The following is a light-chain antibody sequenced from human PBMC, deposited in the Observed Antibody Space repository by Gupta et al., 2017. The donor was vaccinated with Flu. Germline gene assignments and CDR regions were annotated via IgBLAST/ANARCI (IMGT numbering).Light chain of an antibody. Sequence: SLGERATINCKSSQSVLYSSDNKNYLAWYQQKPGQPPNLLIYWASTRESGVPDRFSGSGSGTSFTLTISSLQAEDVAVYYCQQYYSTPWTFGEGTMVEIK. CDR3: QQYYSTPWT. CDR2: WAS. CDR1: QSVLYSSDNKNY. V-gene: IGKV4-1*01. J-gene: IGKJ1*01.